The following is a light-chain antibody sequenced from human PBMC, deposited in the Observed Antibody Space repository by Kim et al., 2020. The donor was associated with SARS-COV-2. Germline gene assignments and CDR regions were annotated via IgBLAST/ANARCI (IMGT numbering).Light chain of an antibody. CDR1: QGISSY. CDR2: AAS. V-gene: IGKV1-9*01. Sequence: ASVGDRVTITGRASQGISSYLAWYQQKPVKAPKLLIYAASTLQSGVPSRFSGSGSGTDFTLTISSLQPEDFATYYCQQLNSYPITFGQGTRLEIK. J-gene: IGKJ5*01. CDR3: QQLNSYPIT.